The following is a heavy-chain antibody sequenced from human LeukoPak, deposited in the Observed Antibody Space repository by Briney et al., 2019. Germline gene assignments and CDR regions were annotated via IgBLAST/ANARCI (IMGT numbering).Heavy chain of an antibody. D-gene: IGHD2-21*02. CDR1: GYTFTSYA. V-gene: IGHV1-3*01. J-gene: IGHJ4*02. CDR2: INASNGNT. CDR3: AKDSAYCGGDCYPRYFDY. Sequence: GASVKVSCKASGYTFTSYAMHWVRQAPGQRLEWMGWINASNGNTKYSQKFQGRVTITRDTSASTAYMELSSLRSEDTAVYYCAKDSAYCGGDCYPRYFDYWGQGILVPVSS.